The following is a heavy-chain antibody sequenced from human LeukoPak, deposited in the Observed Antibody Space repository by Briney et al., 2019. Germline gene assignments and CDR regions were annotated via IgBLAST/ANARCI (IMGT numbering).Heavy chain of an antibody. J-gene: IGHJ6*03. CDR2: ISSSSSTI. V-gene: IGHV3-48*01. CDR3: ARFGENYYYYYYMDV. Sequence: GGSLRLSCAASGFTFSSYSMNWVRQAPGKGLEWVSYISSSSSTIYYADSVKGRFTISRDNAKNSLYLQMNSLRAEDTAVYYCARFGENYYYYYYMDVWGKGTTVTVSS. CDR1: GFTFSSYS. D-gene: IGHD3-10*01.